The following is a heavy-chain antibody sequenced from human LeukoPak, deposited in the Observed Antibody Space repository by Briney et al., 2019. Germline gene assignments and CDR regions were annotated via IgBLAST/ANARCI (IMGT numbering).Heavy chain of an antibody. CDR1: GYSISTGYY. V-gene: IGHV4-38-2*02. J-gene: IGHJ5*02. CDR2: IYHTGNI. Sequence: PSETLSLTCTVSGYSISTGYYWGWIRQPPGKGLEWIGSIYHTGNIYHNPSLKSRVTISMDTSNNQFSLKLNPVTAADTAAYYCARVHSAGDWFDPWGQGTLVTVSS. CDR3: ARVHSAGDWFDP.